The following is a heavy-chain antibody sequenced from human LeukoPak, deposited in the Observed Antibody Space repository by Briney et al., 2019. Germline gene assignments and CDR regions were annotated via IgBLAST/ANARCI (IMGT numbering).Heavy chain of an antibody. CDR1: GFTFSTYW. CDR2: INRDGGER. D-gene: IGHD3-10*01. J-gene: IGHJ4*02. V-gene: IGHV3-7*05. Sequence: PGGSLRLSCAASGFTFSTYWLGWVSQAPGKGLEWVANINRDGGERYYVVSVRGRFTISRDNAKNSVYLEMNSLRADDTAVYYCAIPSYSSGSFFDYWGQGTLVTVSS. CDR3: AIPSYSSGSFFDY.